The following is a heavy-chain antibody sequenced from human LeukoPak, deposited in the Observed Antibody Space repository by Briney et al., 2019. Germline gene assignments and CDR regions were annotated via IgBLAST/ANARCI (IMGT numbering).Heavy chain of an antibody. J-gene: IGHJ3*02. CDR1: GFTFSSYS. CDR3: ARASWLNAFDI. CDR2: ISSSSSYI. Sequence: GGSLRLSCAASGFTFSSYSMNWVRQAPGKGLEWVSSISSSSSYIYYADSVKGRFTISRDNAKNSLYLQMNSLRAEDTAVYYCARASWLNAFDIWGQGTMVIVSS. V-gene: IGHV3-21*01. D-gene: IGHD5-18*01.